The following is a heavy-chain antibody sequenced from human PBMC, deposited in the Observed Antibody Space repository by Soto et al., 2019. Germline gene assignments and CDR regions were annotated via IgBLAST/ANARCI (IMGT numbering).Heavy chain of an antibody. J-gene: IGHJ4*02. D-gene: IGHD3-3*01. CDR1: GYSISSGYY. V-gene: IGHV4-38-2*01. CDR3: ARARSITIFGVVIIRPRYYFDY. CDR2: IYHSGST. Sequence: SETLSLTCAVSGYSISSGYYWGWIRQPPGKGLEWIGSIYHSGSTYYNPSLKSRVTISVDTSKNQFSLKLSSVTAADTAVYYCARARSITIFGVVIIRPRYYFDYWGQGTLVTVYS.